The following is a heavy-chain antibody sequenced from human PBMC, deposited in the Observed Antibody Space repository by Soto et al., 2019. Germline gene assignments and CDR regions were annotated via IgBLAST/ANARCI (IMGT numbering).Heavy chain of an antibody. Sequence: PGGSLRLSCAASGFTFSSYAMSWVRHAPWQGLEWVSAISGSGGSTYYADSVKGRFTISRDNSKNTLYLQMNSLRAEDTAVYYCAKDQAAVAAHYYYYGMDVWGQGTKVTVSS. V-gene: IGHV3-23*01. CDR1: GFTFSSYA. D-gene: IGHD6-19*01. CDR2: ISGSGGST. J-gene: IGHJ6*02. CDR3: AKDQAAVAAHYYYYGMDV.